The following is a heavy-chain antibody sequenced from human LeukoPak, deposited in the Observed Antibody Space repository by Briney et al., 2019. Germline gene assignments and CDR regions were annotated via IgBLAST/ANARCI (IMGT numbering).Heavy chain of an antibody. D-gene: IGHD3-22*01. V-gene: IGHV3-21*01. J-gene: IGHJ3*02. Sequence: GGSLRLSCAASGFTFSSYSMNWVRQASGKGLEWVSSISTSSAYIYYADSLKGRFTISRDNAKNSLFLQMNSLRAEDTAVYYCARTYYYDRSGYYSHDAFDIWGQGTMVTVSS. CDR1: GFTFSSYS. CDR2: ISTSSAYI. CDR3: ARTYYYDRSGYYSHDAFDI.